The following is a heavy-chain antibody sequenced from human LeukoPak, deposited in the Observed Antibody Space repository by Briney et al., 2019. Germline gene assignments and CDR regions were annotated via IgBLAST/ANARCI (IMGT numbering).Heavy chain of an antibody. V-gene: IGHV4-59*01. Sequence: SETLPLTCTVSGASISNYFWSWFRQPPGRGLEWIGLIYSSGSTSYNPSLKSRVTISVDTSKNQLSLNLTSVTAADTAVYYCARDKTHNYNWERLDYWGQGTLVTVSS. D-gene: IGHD1-1*01. J-gene: IGHJ4*02. CDR1: GASISNYF. CDR3: ARDKTHNYNWERLDY. CDR2: IYSSGST.